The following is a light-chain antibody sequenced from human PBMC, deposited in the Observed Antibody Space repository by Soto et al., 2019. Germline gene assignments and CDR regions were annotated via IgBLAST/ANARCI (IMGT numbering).Light chain of an antibody. CDR1: QSVSSSY. CDR2: GAS. CDR3: QQYGSSPPRT. V-gene: IGKV3-20*01. Sequence: EIVLTQSPGTLSLSPGERATLSCRASQSVSSSYLAWYQQKPGQAPRLLIYGASSRATGIPDRFSGSGSGTDVTLTISRLEHEDVAVYYCQQYGSSPPRTFGQGTRLEIK. J-gene: IGKJ5*01.